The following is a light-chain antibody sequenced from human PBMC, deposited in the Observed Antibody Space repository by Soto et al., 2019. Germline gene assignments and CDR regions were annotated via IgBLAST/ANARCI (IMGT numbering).Light chain of an antibody. CDR1: QGIRTE. CDR2: GAS. Sequence: AIQMTQSPSSLYASVGDRVTITCRASQGIRTELGWYQQKPGKAPRLLIYGASTLQGGVPSRFSGSGSGTDFTLTISSLQPEDFATYYCLQDYSYPRTFGQGTKVEIK. CDR3: LQDYSYPRT. J-gene: IGKJ1*01. V-gene: IGKV1-6*01.